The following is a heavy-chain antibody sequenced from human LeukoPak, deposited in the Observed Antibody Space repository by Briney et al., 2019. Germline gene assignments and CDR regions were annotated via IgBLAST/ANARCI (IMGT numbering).Heavy chain of an antibody. CDR3: ARHSWQWQVDY. V-gene: IGHV4-4*09. CDR1: GGSISSYY. D-gene: IGHD6-19*01. J-gene: IGHJ4*02. Sequence: PSETLSLTCTVSGGSISSYYWSWIRQPPGKGLELIGFIYTSWSTNYDPSLKSLVTISVDTSKNQFSLKLSSVTAADTAVYYCARHSWQWQVDYWGQGTLVTVSS. CDR2: IYTSWST.